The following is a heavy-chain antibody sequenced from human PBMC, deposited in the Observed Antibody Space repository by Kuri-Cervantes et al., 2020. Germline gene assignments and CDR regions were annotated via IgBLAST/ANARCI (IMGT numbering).Heavy chain of an antibody. D-gene: IGHD6-13*01. V-gene: IGHV3-21*01. CDR3: ARETPGYSSSPYFDY. CDR1: GFTFSSYS. J-gene: IGHJ4*02. Sequence: GESLKISCAASGFTFSSYSMNWVRQAPGKGLEWVSSISSSSSYIYYADSVKGRFTISRDNAKNSLYPQMNSLRAEDTAVYYCARETPGYSSSPYFDYWGQGTLVTSPQ. CDR2: ISSSSSYI.